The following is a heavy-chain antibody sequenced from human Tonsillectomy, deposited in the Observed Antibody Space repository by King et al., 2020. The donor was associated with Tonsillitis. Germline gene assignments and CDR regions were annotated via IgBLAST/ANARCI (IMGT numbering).Heavy chain of an antibody. CDR3: ARTEITATGDDAFDI. CDR1: GYIFTSYY. Sequence: GQLVQSGAEVKRPGAAVKDSCEASGYIFTSYYMHWVRQSPGQGLEWLGMISPSRGTADYSQKFQGKVSMTRDRSTTTVYMELSSLRSEDTAVYYCARTEITATGDDAFDIWGQGTMVTVSS. D-gene: IGHD6-13*01. V-gene: IGHV1-46*01. CDR2: ISPSRGTA. J-gene: IGHJ3*02.